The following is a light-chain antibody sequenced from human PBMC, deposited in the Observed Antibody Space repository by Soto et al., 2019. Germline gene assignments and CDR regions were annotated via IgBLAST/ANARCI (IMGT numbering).Light chain of an antibody. Sequence: QSVLTQPASVSGSPGQSITISCTGTSSDVGGYNFVSWHQHHPGKAPKLLIHEVSNRPSGVSNRFSGSRSGNTASLTISGLQAEDEADYYCSSYTISNTLVVFGGGTQLTAL. CDR3: SSYTISNTLVV. CDR1: SSDVGGYNF. CDR2: EVS. J-gene: IGLJ2*01. V-gene: IGLV2-14*01.